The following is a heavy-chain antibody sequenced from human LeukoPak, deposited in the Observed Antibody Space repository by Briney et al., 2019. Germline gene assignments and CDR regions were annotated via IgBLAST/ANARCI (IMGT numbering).Heavy chain of an antibody. CDR3: VKGSRLIEGDA. Sequence: PGRSLRLSCAASGFTFNTYGMHWVRQAPGKGLEWVAVIWYDGINKYYADSVKGRFTISRDNSKNMLYLHMSSLRAEDTAVYYCVKGSRLIEGDAWGQGTLVTVSS. CDR1: GFTFNTYG. CDR2: IWYDGINK. D-gene: IGHD3-16*02. V-gene: IGHV3-33*06. J-gene: IGHJ4*02.